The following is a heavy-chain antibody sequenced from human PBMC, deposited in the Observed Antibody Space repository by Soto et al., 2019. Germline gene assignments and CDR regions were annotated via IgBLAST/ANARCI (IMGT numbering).Heavy chain of an antibody. J-gene: IGHJ3*02. CDR2: IYYSGST. CDR3: ARVWGGAFDI. CDR1: GGSISSYY. V-gene: IGHV4-59*01. D-gene: IGHD3-10*01. Sequence: SETLSLTCTVSGGSISSYYWSWIRQPPGKGLEWIGYIYYSGSTNYSPSLKSRVTISVDTSKNQFSLKLSSVTTADTAVYYCARVWGGAFDIWGQGTMVTVSS.